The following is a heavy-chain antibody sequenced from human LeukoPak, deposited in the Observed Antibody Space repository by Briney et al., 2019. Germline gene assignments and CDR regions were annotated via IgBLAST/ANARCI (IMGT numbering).Heavy chain of an antibody. CDR2: FYYDGST. CDR1: GYSISTGYY. Sequence: PTETLSLTCTVPGYSISTGYYWDWIRQPPGKGLEWIGTFYYDGSTYYNPCLKSRVTISVDTSKNQFSLKLSSVTAADTAIYYCARGSYYGSGNDFRFDPWGQGTLVTVSS. V-gene: IGHV4-38-2*02. D-gene: IGHD3-10*01. J-gene: IGHJ5*02. CDR3: ARGSYYGSGNDFRFDP.